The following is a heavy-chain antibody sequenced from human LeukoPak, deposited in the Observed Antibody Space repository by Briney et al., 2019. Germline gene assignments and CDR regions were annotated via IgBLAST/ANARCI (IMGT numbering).Heavy chain of an antibody. Sequence: PGGSLRLSCSASGFIFSSYAMHGVRQAPGKGLEYVSSISSNGGSTYYADSVKGRFTISRDNSKNPLFLQMSSLRTEDTAVYYCASPYSGYDYNFDHWGQGTLVTVSS. CDR2: ISSNGGST. D-gene: IGHD5-12*01. CDR3: ASPYSGYDYNFDH. V-gene: IGHV3-64D*06. J-gene: IGHJ4*02. CDR1: GFIFSSYA.